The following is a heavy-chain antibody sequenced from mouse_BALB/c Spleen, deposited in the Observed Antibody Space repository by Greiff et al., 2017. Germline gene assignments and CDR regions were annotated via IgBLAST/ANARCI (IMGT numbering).Heavy chain of an antibody. CDR1: GFTFSDYG. D-gene: IGHD4-1*01. V-gene: IGHV5-15*02. CDR3: ARELGHDYFDY. J-gene: IGHJ2*01. Sequence: EVQGVESGGGLVQPGGSRKLSCAASGFTFSDYGMAWVRQAPGKGPEWVAFISNLAYSIYYADTVTGRFTISRENAKNTLYLEMSSLRSEDTAMYYCARELGHDYFDYWGQGTTLTVSS. CDR2: ISNLAYSI.